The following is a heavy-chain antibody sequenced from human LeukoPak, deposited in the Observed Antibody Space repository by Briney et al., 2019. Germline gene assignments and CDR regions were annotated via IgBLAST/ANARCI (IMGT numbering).Heavy chain of an antibody. CDR2: IYYTGTT. J-gene: IGHJ3*01. CDR1: GGSFSGYY. D-gene: IGHD3-3*01. Sequence: SETLSLTCAVYGGSFSGYYWSWIRQPPGKGLEWIGYIYYTGTTDSNPSLKSRVTISLDTSKNQFSLNLSSVTAADTAVYYCARRWVFDKRAFDAWGQGTMVTVSS. CDR3: ARRWVFDKRAFDA. V-gene: IGHV4-59*08.